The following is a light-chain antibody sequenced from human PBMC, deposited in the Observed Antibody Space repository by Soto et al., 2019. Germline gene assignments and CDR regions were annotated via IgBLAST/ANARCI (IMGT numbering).Light chain of an antibody. CDR2: GAS. V-gene: IGKV3-20*01. CDR3: WQYGSSPLT. J-gene: IGKJ4*01. Sequence: EIVLTQSPGTLSLSPGERATLSCRASQSVSTSYLTWYQQKPGQAPRLLIYGASSRATGIPDRFSGSGSGRAFSITIIRLQQEEVSADYCWQYGSSPLTFGGGTKVEIK. CDR1: QSVSTSY.